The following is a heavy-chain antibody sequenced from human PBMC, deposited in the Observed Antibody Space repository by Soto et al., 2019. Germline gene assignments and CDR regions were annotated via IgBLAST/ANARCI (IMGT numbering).Heavy chain of an antibody. D-gene: IGHD3-9*01. J-gene: IGHJ5*02. V-gene: IGHV4-34*01. CDR1: GGSFSGYY. CDR2: INHSGST. CDR3: LRNDWYRFDP. Sequence: SETLSLTCAVYGGSFSGYYWSWIRQPPGKGLEWIGEINHSGSTNYNPSLRSRLTISIDKSKNQLSLKLTSVTAADTAVHYCLRNDWYRFDPWGPGTLVT.